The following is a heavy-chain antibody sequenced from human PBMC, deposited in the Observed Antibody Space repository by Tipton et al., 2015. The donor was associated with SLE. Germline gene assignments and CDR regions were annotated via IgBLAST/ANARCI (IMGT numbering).Heavy chain of an antibody. V-gene: IGHV4-59*08. CDR3: ARGTFYYGSRSRYYGMDV. J-gene: IGHJ6*02. D-gene: IGHD3-10*01. CDR2: ISYSGST. Sequence: TLSLTCTVSGGSISNYYWSWIRQPPGKGLEWIGYISYSGSTDYNPSLKSRVTMSVGTSKNHFSLRLSSVTTADSAVYYCARGTFYYGSRSRYYGMDVWGQGTLVTVSS. CDR1: GGSISNYY.